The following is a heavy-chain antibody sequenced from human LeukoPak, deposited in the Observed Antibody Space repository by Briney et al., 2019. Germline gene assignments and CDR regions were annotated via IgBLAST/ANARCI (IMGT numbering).Heavy chain of an antibody. CDR3: ARTAYSGSYYYYMDV. CDR2: IYTSGST. D-gene: IGHD1-26*01. J-gene: IGHJ6*03. V-gene: IGHV4-4*07. CDR1: GGSISSHY. Sequence: SETLSLTCTVSGGSISSHYWSWIRQPAGKGLEWIGRIYTSGSTNYNPSLKSRVTMSVDTSKNQFSLKLSSVTAADTAVYYCARTAYSGSYYYYMDVWGKGTTVTVSS.